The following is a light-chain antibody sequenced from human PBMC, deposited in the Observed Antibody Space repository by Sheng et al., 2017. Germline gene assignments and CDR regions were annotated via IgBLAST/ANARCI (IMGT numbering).Light chain of an antibody. J-gene: IGKJ1*01. Sequence: DIQMTQSPSSLSASVGDRVTITCRASQTISSYLNWYQQKPGKAPELLMYAASTLQTGVPSRFSGSGSGTDFTLTISSLQPEDFATYYCQHSYSPPWTFAKDQGGN. V-gene: IGKV1-39*01. CDR1: QTISSY. CDR3: QHSYSPPWT. CDR2: AAS.